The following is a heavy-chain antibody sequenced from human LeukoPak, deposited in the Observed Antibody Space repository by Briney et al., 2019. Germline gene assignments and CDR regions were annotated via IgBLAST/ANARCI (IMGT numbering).Heavy chain of an antibody. J-gene: IGHJ4*02. CDR3: AREDAGGTYSFDY. CDR1: GFTVSSNI. D-gene: IGHD1-26*01. CDR2: IYTSGIT. V-gene: IGHV3-66*01. Sequence: GGSLRLSCAVSGFTVSSNIMSWVRQAPGKGPEWVSVIYTSGITYYADSVRGRFTISRDNSKNTLYLQMDSLTAEDTAVYYCAREDAGGTYSFDYWGQGTLVTVSS.